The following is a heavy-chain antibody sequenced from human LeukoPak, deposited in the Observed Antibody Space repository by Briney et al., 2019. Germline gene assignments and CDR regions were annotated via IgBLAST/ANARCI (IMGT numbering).Heavy chain of an antibody. CDR1: GFTFSSFA. Sequence: PGGSLRLSCAASGFTFSSFAMQWVRQAPGKGLEWGAVISYDGSNKYYADSVKGRFTIYRDKSKNTRYLQMNRLRAEDTAVYYCARKPSSSWFNWFDGWGQGTLVTVSS. CDR3: ARKPSSSWFNWFDG. J-gene: IGHJ5*02. CDR2: ISYDGSNK. V-gene: IGHV3-30*04. D-gene: IGHD6-13*01.